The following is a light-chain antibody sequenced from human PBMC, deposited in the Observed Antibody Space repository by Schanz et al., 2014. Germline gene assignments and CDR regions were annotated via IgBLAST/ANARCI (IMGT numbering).Light chain of an antibody. CDR2: DVS. Sequence: QSALTQPASVSGSPGQSITISCTGSSSDVGGYNFVSWYQHHPGQAPKLLIYDVSKRPSGVYTRFSGSKSGNTASLTISGLQAEDEADYYCCSYAGSSTLEEVFGGGTKLTVL. V-gene: IGLV2-23*02. J-gene: IGLJ2*01. CDR1: SSDVGGYNF. CDR3: CSYAGSSTLEEV.